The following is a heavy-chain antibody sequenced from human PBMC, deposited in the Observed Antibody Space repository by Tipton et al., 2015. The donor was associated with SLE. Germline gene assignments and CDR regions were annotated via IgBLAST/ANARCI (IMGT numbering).Heavy chain of an antibody. J-gene: IGHJ6*03. CDR1: GFTFSSYN. CDR3: ARQGDRRVWYYYMDV. V-gene: IGHV3-33*01. D-gene: IGHD3-16*01. Sequence: RSLRLSCAASGFTFSSYNIHWVRQAPGKGLEWMAVIWYDGGRTYYADSVKGRFTVSRDNSKNTLYLQMNTLRAEDSAIYYCARQGDRRVWYYYMDVWGKGTTVTVSS. CDR2: IWYDGGRT.